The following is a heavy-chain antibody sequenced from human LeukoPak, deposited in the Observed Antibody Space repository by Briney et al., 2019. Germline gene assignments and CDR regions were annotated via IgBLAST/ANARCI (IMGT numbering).Heavy chain of an antibody. CDR1: GGSISSYY. CDR2: IYYSGST. Sequence: SETLSLTCTVSGGSISSYYWSWIRQPPGKGLEWIGYIYYSGSTNYNPSLKSRVTISVDTSKNQFSLKLSSVTAADTAVYYCVRQYYYDSSGYYPFDYWGQGTLVTVSS. J-gene: IGHJ4*02. D-gene: IGHD3-22*01. CDR3: VRQYYYDSSGYYPFDY. V-gene: IGHV4-59*08.